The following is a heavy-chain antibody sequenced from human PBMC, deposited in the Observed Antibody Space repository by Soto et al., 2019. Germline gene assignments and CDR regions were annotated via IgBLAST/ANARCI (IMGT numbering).Heavy chain of an antibody. CDR3: ARQIDCSSTSCSGDDY. CDR2: IYYSGST. D-gene: IGHD2-2*01. CDR1: GGSISSSSYY. J-gene: IGHJ4*02. Sequence: SETLSLTCTVSGGSISSSSYYWGWIRQPPGKGLEWIGSIYYSGSTYYNPSLKSRVTISVDTSKNQFSLKLSSVTAADTAVYYCARQIDCSSTSCSGDDYWGQGTLVTVSS. V-gene: IGHV4-39*01.